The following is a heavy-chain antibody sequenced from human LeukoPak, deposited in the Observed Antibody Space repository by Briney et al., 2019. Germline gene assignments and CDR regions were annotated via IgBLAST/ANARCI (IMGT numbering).Heavy chain of an antibody. CDR2: INPSSGGT. Sequence: ASVKVSCKVSGYTFTGYYLHWVRQAPGQGLEWMGRINPSSGGTNYAQKFQGRVTMTRDTSINTDYLDLSSLRSDDTAVYYRARGPSGSDYWGQGTLVIVSS. V-gene: IGHV1-2*06. CDR3: ARGPSGSDY. D-gene: IGHD3-10*01. J-gene: IGHJ4*02. CDR1: GYTFTGYY.